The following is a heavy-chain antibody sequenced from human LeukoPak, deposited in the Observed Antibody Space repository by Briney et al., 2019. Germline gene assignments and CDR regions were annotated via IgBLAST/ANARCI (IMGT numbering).Heavy chain of an antibody. CDR1: GFTFSSYA. CDR2: ISYDGSNK. J-gene: IGHJ3*02. Sequence: PGGSLRLSCAASGFTFSSYAMHWVRQAPGKGLEWVAVISYDGSNKYYADSVKGRFTISRDNSKNTLYLQMNSLRAEDTAVYYCARRGEIWGQGTMVTVSS. D-gene: IGHD3-10*01. CDR3: ARRGEI. V-gene: IGHV3-30-3*01.